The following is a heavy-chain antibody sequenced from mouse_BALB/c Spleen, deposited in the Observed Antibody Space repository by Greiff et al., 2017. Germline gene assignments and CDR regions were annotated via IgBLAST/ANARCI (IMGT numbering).Heavy chain of an antibody. V-gene: IGHV3-2*02. CDR1: GYSITSDYA. CDR3: ARHYYGSSWKAGFAY. J-gene: IGHJ3*01. CDR2: ISYSGST. Sequence: EVQLQQSGPGLVKPSQSLSLTCTVTGYSITSDYAWNWIRQFPGNKLEWMGYISYSGSTSYNPSLKSRISITRDTSKNQFFLQLNSVTTEDTATYYCARHYYGSSWKAGFAYWGQGTLVTVSA. D-gene: IGHD1-1*01.